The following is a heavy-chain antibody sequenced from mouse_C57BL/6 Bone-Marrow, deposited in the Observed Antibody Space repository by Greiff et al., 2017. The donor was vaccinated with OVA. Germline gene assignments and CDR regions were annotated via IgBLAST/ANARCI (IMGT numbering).Heavy chain of an antibody. CDR2: IDPENGDT. CDR1: GFNIKDDY. J-gene: IGHJ1*03. V-gene: IGHV14-4*01. CDR3: TTYGNYPYFDV. Sequence: EVKLQESGAELVRPGASVKLSCTASGFNIKDDYMHWVKQRPEQGLEWIGWIDPENGDTEYASKFQGKATITADTSSNTAYLQLSSLTSEDTAVYYCTTYGNYPYFDVWGTGTTVTVSS. D-gene: IGHD2-1*01.